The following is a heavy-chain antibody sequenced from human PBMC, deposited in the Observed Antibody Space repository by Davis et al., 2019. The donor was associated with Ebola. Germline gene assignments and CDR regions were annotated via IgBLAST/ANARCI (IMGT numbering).Heavy chain of an antibody. CDR2: IHTNTGNP. CDR3: AKDPYYYDSSGLD. D-gene: IGHD3-22*01. Sequence: ASVKVSCKASGYTFPHYAINWVRQAPGQGLEWMGWIHTNTGNPTYAQGFTGRFVFSLDTSVSTAYLQISSLEAEDTAVYYCAKDPYYYDSSGLDWGQGTLVTVSS. J-gene: IGHJ4*02. V-gene: IGHV7-4-1*02. CDR1: GYTFPHYA.